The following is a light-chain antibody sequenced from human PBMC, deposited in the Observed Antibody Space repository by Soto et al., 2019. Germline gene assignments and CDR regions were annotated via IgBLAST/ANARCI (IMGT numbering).Light chain of an antibody. CDR3: SSYAGSNKLV. CDR2: EVS. J-gene: IGLJ1*01. Sequence: QSALTQPTSASGSPGQSVTISCTGTLSDVGGYNFVSWYQQHPGKAPKLMIYEVSKRPSGVPGRFSGSKSGNTASLTVSGLQAEDEADYYCSSYAGSNKLVFGTGTKLTVL. V-gene: IGLV2-8*01. CDR1: LSDVGGYNF.